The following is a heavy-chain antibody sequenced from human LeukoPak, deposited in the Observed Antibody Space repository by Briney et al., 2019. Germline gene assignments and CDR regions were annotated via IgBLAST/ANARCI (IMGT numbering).Heavy chain of an antibody. CDR2: INHSGST. CDR3: ARGLGYGDYVPNY. V-gene: IGHV4-34*01. Sequence: PSGTLSLTRAVYGGSFSGYYWSWIRQPPGKGLEWIGEINHSGSTNYNPSLKSRVTISVDTSKNQFSLKLSSVTAADTAVYYCARGLGYGDYVPNYWGQGTLVTVSS. CDR1: GGSFSGYY. J-gene: IGHJ4*02. D-gene: IGHD4-17*01.